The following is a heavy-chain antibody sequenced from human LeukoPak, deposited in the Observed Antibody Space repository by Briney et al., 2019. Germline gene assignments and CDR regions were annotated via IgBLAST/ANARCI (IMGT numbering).Heavy chain of an antibody. V-gene: IGHV3-21*01. D-gene: IGHD6-13*01. CDR2: ISSTSSHI. Sequence: PGGSLRLSCVASGFTFSSQTMNWVRQAPGKGLEWVSSISSTSSHIYYADSVKGRFTISRDNAKNSLYLQMNSLRAEDTAVYYCASPYSSRWYELCYWGQGTLVTVSS. J-gene: IGHJ4*02. CDR1: GFTFSSQT. CDR3: ASPYSSRWYELCY.